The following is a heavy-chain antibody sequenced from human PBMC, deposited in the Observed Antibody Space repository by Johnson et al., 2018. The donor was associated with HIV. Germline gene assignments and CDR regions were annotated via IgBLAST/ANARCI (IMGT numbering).Heavy chain of an antibody. Sequence: MLLVESGGGVVQPGGSLRLSCAASVFTLRSYGMHWVRQAPGKGLEWVTFIRYAGSNKYYADSVKGRFTVSRDNSKNTLYLHMNSLKPEDTALYYCARGSYDGDAFDIWGQGTMVTVSS. J-gene: IGHJ3*02. V-gene: IGHV3-30*02. CDR2: IRYAGSNK. D-gene: IGHD3-16*01. CDR1: VFTLRSYG. CDR3: ARGSYDGDAFDI.